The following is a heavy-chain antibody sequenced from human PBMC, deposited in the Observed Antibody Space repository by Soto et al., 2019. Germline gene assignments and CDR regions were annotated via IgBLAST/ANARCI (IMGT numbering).Heavy chain of an antibody. CDR1: GGSFSGYY. D-gene: IGHD3-9*01. Sequence: PSETLSLTCAVYGGSFSGYYWSWIRQPPGKGLEWIGEINHSGSTNYNPSLKSRVTISVDTSKNQFSLKLSSVTAADTAVYYCARVQGRYFDWLLSSAWFDPWGQGTLVT. J-gene: IGHJ5*02. CDR3: ARVQGRYFDWLLSSAWFDP. V-gene: IGHV4-34*01. CDR2: INHSGST.